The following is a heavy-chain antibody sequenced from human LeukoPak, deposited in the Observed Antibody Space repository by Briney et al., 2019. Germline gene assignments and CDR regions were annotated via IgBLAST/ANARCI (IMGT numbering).Heavy chain of an antibody. CDR1: GFTFSNYA. Sequence: GGSLRLSCAASGFTFSNYAMSWVRQAPGKGLESVSAISSTGGSTYSADSVKGRFTISRDNSKNTLYLQMNSLRAEDTAVYFCAKSQDGGRLFHFDYWGQGTLVTVSS. J-gene: IGHJ4*02. CDR3: AKSQDGGRLFHFDY. V-gene: IGHV3-23*01. D-gene: IGHD1-26*01. CDR2: ISSTGGST.